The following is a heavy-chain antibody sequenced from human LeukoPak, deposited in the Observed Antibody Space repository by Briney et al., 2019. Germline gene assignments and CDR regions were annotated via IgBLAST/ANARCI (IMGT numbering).Heavy chain of an antibody. CDR1: GFTFSSYW. CDR3: ARERVVGAMLPSDY. Sequence: PGGSLRLSCAASGFTFSSYWMSWVRQAPGKGLEWVAVISYDGSNKYYADSVKGRFTISRDNSKNTLYLQMNSLRAEDTAVYYCARERVVGAMLPSDYWGQGTLVTVSS. D-gene: IGHD3-16*01. J-gene: IGHJ4*02. CDR2: ISYDGSNK. V-gene: IGHV3-30-3*01.